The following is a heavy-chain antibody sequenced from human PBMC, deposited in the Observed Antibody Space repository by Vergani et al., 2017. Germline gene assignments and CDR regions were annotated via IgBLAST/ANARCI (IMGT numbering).Heavy chain of an antibody. CDR3: ARVMYRDEASTGYRLEGMDI. V-gene: IGHV4-59*13. D-gene: IGHD3-9*01. CDR2: IYSTGST. Sequence: QVQLEESGPGLVKPSETLSLTCTVSGGSFNTYYWSWIRQSPGKGLEWIGYIYSTGSTNYNPSLNSRVTMSVDTSKNQFSLKLRSVTAADTAVYFCARVMYRDEASTGYRLEGMDIWGQGTTVTASS. J-gene: IGHJ6*02. CDR1: GGSFNTYY.